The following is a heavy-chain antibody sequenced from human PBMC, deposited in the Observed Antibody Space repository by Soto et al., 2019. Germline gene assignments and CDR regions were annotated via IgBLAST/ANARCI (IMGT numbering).Heavy chain of an antibody. CDR3: ARRSSGRLTTAWAPLDW. CDR2: IKQDGSEK. CDR1: GFTFTTYW. J-gene: IGHJ4*02. Sequence: GSLRLSCAASGFTFTTYWMTWVLQAPGKGLEWVANIKQDGSEKFYVGSVRGRFTISRDNAKNSMYLQMNSLRAEDTAVYYCARRSSGRLTTAWAPLDWWGQGTLVTVSS. V-gene: IGHV3-7*03. D-gene: IGHD2-15*01.